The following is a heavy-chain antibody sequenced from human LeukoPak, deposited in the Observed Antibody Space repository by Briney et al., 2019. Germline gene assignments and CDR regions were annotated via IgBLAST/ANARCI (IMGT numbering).Heavy chain of an antibody. Sequence: SETLSLTCTVLGVSISSGGYYWSWFRQPPGKGREWIGYIYYSGSTYYNPSLKSRVTISVDTSKNQFSLKLSSVTAADTAVYYCARVNVHWFDPWGQGTLVTVSS. CDR1: GVSISSGGYY. V-gene: IGHV4-31*03. CDR3: ARVNVHWFDP. CDR2: IYYSGST. D-gene: IGHD6-6*01. J-gene: IGHJ5*02.